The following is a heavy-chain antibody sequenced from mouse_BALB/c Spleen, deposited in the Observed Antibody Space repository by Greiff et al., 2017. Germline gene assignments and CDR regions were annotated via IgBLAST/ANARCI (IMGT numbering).Heavy chain of an antibody. CDR1: GFTFSSYA. J-gene: IGHJ3*01. CDR2: ISSGGSYT. Sequence: EVHLVESGGGLVKPGGSLKLSCAASGFTFSSYAMSWVRQSPEKRLEWVAEISSGGSYTYYPDTVTGRFTISRDNAKNTLYLEMSSLRSEDTAMYYCARGGLGPFAYWGQGTLVTVS. CDR3: ARGGLGPFAY. V-gene: IGHV5-9-4*01. D-gene: IGHD4-1*01.